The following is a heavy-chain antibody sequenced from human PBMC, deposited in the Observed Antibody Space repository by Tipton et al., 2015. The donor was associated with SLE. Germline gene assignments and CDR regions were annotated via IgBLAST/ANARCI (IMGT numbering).Heavy chain of an antibody. Sequence: TLSLTCAVYGGSFSGYYWSWIRQPPGKGLEWIGEINHSGSTNYNPSLKSRVTISVDTSKNQISLKLSSATAADTAVYYCARDRWGVIKGGDDAFDIWGQGTMVTVSS. CDR3: ARDRWGVIKGGDDAFDI. V-gene: IGHV4-34*01. D-gene: IGHD2-21*01. J-gene: IGHJ3*02. CDR2: INHSGST. CDR1: GGSFSGYY.